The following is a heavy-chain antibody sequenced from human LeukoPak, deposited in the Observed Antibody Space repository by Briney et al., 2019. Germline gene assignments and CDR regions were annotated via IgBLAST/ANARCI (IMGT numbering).Heavy chain of an antibody. D-gene: IGHD1-26*01. Sequence: GGSLRLSCAASGFTFSSYAMHWVRQAPGKGLEWVAVISYDGSNKYHADSVKGRFTISRDNSKNTLYLQMNSPRAEDTAVYYCARVGSGSYYYFDYWGQGTLVTVSS. V-gene: IGHV3-30-3*01. CDR2: ISYDGSNK. CDR3: ARVGSGSYYYFDY. CDR1: GFTFSSYA. J-gene: IGHJ4*02.